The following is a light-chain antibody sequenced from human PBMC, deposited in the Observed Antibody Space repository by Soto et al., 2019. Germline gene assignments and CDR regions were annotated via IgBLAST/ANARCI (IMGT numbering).Light chain of an antibody. J-gene: IGKJ1*01. Sequence: MLSQSPATLSLSTGERAALSCRASQSVSSYLAWYQQKPGQAPSLLIYDTSNRATGIPARFSGSGSGTDFTLTISRLEPEDFAVYYCQQYGDSPWTFGQGTKVAIK. CDR2: DTS. V-gene: IGKV3-20*01. CDR3: QQYGDSPWT. CDR1: QSVSSY.